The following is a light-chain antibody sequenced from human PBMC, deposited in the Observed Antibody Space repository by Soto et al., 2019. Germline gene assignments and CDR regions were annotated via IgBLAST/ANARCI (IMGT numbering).Light chain of an antibody. J-gene: IGKJ5*01. CDR2: GAS. V-gene: IGKV3-15*01. CDR1: QSVSSN. CDR3: QQYNNWPVT. Sequence: IVMTQSPATLSVSPGERSPLYCRPSQSVSSNLAWYQQKPGQAPRLLFYGASTRATGIPARFSGSGSGTEFTLTISSLQSEDFAVYYCQQYNNWPVTFGQGTRLEI.